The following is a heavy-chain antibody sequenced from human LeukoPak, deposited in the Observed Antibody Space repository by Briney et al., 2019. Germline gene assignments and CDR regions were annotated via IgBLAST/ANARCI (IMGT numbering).Heavy chain of an antibody. CDR3: ARGLRSLHFDY. Sequence: PGGSLRLSCAASGFTFSSYAMHWVRQAPGKGLEWVAVISYDGSNKYYADSVKGQFTICRDNSKSTLCLQMNSLRAEDTAVYYCARGLRSLHFDYWGQGTLVTVSS. J-gene: IGHJ4*02. CDR1: GFTFSSYA. CDR2: ISYDGSNK. V-gene: IGHV3-30-3*01.